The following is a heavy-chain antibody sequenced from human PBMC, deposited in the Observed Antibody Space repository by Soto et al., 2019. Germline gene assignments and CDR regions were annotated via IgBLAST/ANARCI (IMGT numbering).Heavy chain of an antibody. CDR1: GFSVTNNY. Sequence: EVQVVESGGGLVQPGGSLRLSCAASGFSVTNNYMNWVRQAPGKGLEWVSIIDIGGNTYYADSVKDRFTISRDNSRNTLYLNMDSLRAEDTAVYYCARGRGSTGYLGREHYFDYWGKGTLVTVSP. J-gene: IGHJ4*02. D-gene: IGHD2-2*01. V-gene: IGHV3-66*01. CDR3: ARGRGSTGYLGREHYFDY. CDR2: IDIGGNT.